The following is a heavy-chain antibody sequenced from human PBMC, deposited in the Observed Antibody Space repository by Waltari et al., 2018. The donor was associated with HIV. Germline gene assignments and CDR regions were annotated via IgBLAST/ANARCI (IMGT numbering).Heavy chain of an antibody. V-gene: IGHV1-8*01. Sequence: QAQLVQSGAGIKRPGASVRVSCSASGYSFTNFDITWVRQTTGPGLQWVGWMNPKTGDTKSSEGYQGRLRLTRDHSNRTAYMELTSLTNEDTATYYCARGLAARSAAPGMDVWGQGTTLIVSS. J-gene: IGHJ6*02. CDR1: GYSFTNFD. CDR3: ARGLAARSAAPGMDV. D-gene: IGHD6-19*01. CDR2: MNPKTGDT.